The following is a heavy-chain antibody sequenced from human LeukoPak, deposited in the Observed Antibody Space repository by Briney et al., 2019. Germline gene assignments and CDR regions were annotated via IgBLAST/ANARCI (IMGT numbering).Heavy chain of an antibody. D-gene: IGHD1-1*01. V-gene: IGHV1-18*01. CDR2: ISAYNGNT. Sequence: GASVKVSCKASGYTFTSYGISWVRQAPGQGLEWMGWISAYNGNTNYAQKLQGRVTMTTDTSTSTAYMELRSLRSDDTAVYYCAKVFSKDNWNYDAFDVWGQGTMVTVSS. J-gene: IGHJ3*01. CDR1: GYTFTSYG. CDR3: AKVFSKDNWNYDAFDV.